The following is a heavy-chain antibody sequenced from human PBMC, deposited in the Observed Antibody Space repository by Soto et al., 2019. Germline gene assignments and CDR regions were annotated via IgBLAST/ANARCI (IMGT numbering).Heavy chain of an antibody. V-gene: IGHV1-8*01. Sequence: ASVKVSCKASGYTFVDYDINWVRQAPGQGLEWMGWMNPNTGNTRYAQEFQGRFTMTRDTSTSTVFMELSSLRSADTAVYYCARGKLATLTDFWGQGSLVTVSS. D-gene: IGHD5-12*01. J-gene: IGHJ4*02. CDR2: MNPNTGNT. CDR1: GYTFVDYD. CDR3: ARGKLATLTDF.